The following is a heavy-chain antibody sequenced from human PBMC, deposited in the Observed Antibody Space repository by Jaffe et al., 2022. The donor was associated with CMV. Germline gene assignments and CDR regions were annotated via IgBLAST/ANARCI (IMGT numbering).Heavy chain of an antibody. CDR1: GFTFSSYA. V-gene: IGHV3-23*01. D-gene: IGHD4-17*01. CDR2: ISGSGGST. CDR3: AKFRTVTTRLGDAFDI. Sequence: EVQLLESGGGLVQPGGSLRLSCAASGFTFSSYAMSWVRQAPGKGLEWVSAISGSGGSTYYADSVKGRFTISRDNSKNTLYLQMDSLRAEDTAVYYCAKFRTVTTRLGDAFDIWGQGTMVTVSS. J-gene: IGHJ3*02.